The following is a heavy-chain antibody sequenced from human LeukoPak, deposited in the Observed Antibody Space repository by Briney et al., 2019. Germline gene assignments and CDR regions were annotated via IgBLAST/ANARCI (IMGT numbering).Heavy chain of an antibody. CDR1: GFTFSSYS. Sequence: GGSLRLSCAASGFTFSSYSMNWVRQAPGKGLEWVSSISSSSSYIYYADSVKGRFTISRDNAKNSLYLQMNSLRAEDTAVYYCARDRRYYDSSGYYTFDYWGQGTLVTVSS. V-gene: IGHV3-21*01. J-gene: IGHJ4*02. CDR3: ARDRRYYDSSGYYTFDY. CDR2: ISSSSSYI. D-gene: IGHD3-22*01.